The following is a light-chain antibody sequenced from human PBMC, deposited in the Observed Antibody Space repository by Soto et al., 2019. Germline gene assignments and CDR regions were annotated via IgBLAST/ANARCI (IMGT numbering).Light chain of an antibody. V-gene: IGKV3-20*01. Sequence: EIVLTQSPGTLSLSPGDRATLSCRAIQSVRNNSLSWFHQKPGQAPRLLIYRASIRATGIPERFSGSGSGTDFTLTVSRLEPEDFGVYYCLQFGSTPTTFGQGTRLEIK. J-gene: IGKJ5*01. CDR3: LQFGSTPTT. CDR1: QSVRNNS. CDR2: RAS.